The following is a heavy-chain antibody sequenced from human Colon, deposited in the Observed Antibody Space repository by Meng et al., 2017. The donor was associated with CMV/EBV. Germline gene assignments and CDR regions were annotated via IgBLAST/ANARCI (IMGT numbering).Heavy chain of an antibody. CDR1: GDTFTANH. CDR3: VRESWYFDF. J-gene: IGHJ4*02. CDR2: IYPQDGGT. D-gene: IGHD6-13*01. V-gene: IGHV1-2*02. Sequence: VQLVQSWTEVKRAGASVKVSCKTAGDTFTANHLHWVRQAPGQGLEWMGWIYPQDGGTYFAQKFQDRVTLTRDTSITTAYMELSGLTSDDTAIYYCVRESWYFDFWGEGTLVTVSS.